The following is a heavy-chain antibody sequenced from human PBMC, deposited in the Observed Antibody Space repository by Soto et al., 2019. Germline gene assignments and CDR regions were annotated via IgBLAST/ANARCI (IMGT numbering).Heavy chain of an antibody. D-gene: IGHD3-10*01. CDR2: ISAYNGNT. J-gene: IGHJ4*02. CDR1: GYTFTSYG. Sequence: ASVKVSCKASGYTFTSYGISWVRQAPGQGLEWMGWISAYNGNTNYAQKLQGRVTMTTDTSTSTAYMELRSLRSDDTAVYYCARETNTYYYGSGSFSVFDYWGQGTLVT. CDR3: ARETNTYYYGSGSFSVFDY. V-gene: IGHV1-18*01.